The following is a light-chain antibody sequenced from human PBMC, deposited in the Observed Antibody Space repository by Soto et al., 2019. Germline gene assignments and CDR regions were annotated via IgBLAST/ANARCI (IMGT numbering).Light chain of an antibody. CDR2: DAS. Sequence: EIVLTQSPATLSLSPGERATLSCRASQSVSSHLAWYQQKPGQAPRLLIYDASNRATGIPARFSGSGSGTDFSLTISSLEPEDFAVYYCQQRTRWPMTFGQGTRLEIK. V-gene: IGKV3-11*01. J-gene: IGKJ5*01. CDR3: QQRTRWPMT. CDR1: QSVSSH.